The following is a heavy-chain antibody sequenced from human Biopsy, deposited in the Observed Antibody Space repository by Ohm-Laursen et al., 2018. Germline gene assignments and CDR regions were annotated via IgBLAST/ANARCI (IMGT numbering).Heavy chain of an antibody. CDR1: GFTVSSTY. CDR2: IYSAGST. Sequence: SLRLSCAASGFTVSSTYMTWVRQAPGKGLQWVSIIYSAGSTYYAESVKGRFTISRDNSKNTVYLQMNSLRAEDTAVYYCARDVEGFYSYAMDVWGQGTLVTVSS. D-gene: IGHD2-8*01. V-gene: IGHV3-53*01. CDR3: ARDVEGFYSYAMDV. J-gene: IGHJ4*02.